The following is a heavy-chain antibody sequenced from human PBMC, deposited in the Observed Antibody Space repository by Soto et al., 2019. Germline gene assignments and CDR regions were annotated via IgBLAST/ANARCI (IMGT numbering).Heavy chain of an antibody. J-gene: IGHJ4*02. CDR2: VSADSGNT. Sequence: APVKVSCKASGYTFTSYGICWVRQAPGQRHEWMGWVSADSGNTKYSQKLQGRVTITRDTSARTAYMELSSITSEDTAVSYCATTGYTSGWADYWGQGTPVTVSS. V-gene: IGHV1-3*01. D-gene: IGHD6-19*01. CDR3: ATTGYTSGWADY. CDR1: GYTFTSYG.